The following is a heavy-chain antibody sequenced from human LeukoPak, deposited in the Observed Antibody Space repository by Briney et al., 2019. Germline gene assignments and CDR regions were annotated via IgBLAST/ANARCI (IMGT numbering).Heavy chain of an antibody. CDR2: INHSGST. D-gene: IGHD3-10*01. CDR3: ACSSGGMDV. J-gene: IGHJ6*02. CDR1: GGSISGYY. Sequence: PSETLSLTCTVSGGSISGYYRSWIRQPPGKGLEWIGEINHSGSTNYNPSLKSRVTISVDTSKNQFSLKLSSVTAADTAVYYCACSSGGMDVWGQGTTVTVSS. V-gene: IGHV4-34*01.